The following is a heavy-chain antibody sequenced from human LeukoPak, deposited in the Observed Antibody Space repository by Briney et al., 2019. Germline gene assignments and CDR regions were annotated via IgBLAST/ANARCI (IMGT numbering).Heavy chain of an antibody. V-gene: IGHV3-30*04. CDR2: VSYDGIKK. CDR3: ASDPYSSGWYSWFDP. D-gene: IGHD6-19*01. CDR1: GFTFSNYA. J-gene: IGHJ5*02. Sequence: GRSLRLSCVVSGFTFSNYAMHWVRQAPGKGLEWVAGVSYDGIKKYYADSVKGRFTISRDNSKNTLYLQMNSLRADDTAVYYCASDPYSSGWYSWFDPWGQGTLVTVSS.